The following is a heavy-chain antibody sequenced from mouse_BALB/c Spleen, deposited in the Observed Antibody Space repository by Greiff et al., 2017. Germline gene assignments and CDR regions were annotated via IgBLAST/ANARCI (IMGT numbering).Heavy chain of an antibody. CDR3: ARDWEYYFDY. J-gene: IGHJ2*01. V-gene: IGHV5-17*02. CDR2: ISSGSSTI. D-gene: IGHD4-1*01. Sequence: EVKLVESRGGLVQPGGSRKLSCAASGFTFSSFGMHWVRQAPEKGLEWVAYISSGSSTIYYADTVKGRFTISRDNPKNTLFLQMTSLRSEDTAMYYCARDWEYYFDYWGQGTTLTVSS. CDR1: GFTFSSFG.